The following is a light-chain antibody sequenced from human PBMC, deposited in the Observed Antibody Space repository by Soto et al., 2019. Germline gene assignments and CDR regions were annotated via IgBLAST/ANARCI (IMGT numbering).Light chain of an antibody. CDR1: QGIARS. CDR2: AAS. CDR3: HQVSSYPLT. J-gene: IGKJ4*01. V-gene: IGKV1-9*01. Sequence: GGRVTITCRASQGIARSLAWYQQKPGKAPELLIYAASTLESGVPSRFSGSGSGTEFTLSISSLQPEDFATYYCHQVSSYPLTFGRGTKVEIK.